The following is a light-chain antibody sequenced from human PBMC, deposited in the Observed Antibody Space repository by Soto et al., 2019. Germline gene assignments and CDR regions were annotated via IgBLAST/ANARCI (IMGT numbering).Light chain of an antibody. V-gene: IGKV3-20*01. J-gene: IGKJ1*01. CDR1: QIVSTTY. CDR3: QQYSSSPWT. CDR2: DAS. Sequence: EIVLTQSPGTLSLSPGERATLSCRASQIVSTTYLAWYQQKPGQAPRLLIFDASSRATGIPDRFSGSGSGTDFTLTISRLEPEDFAVYYCQQYSSSPWTFGQGTKVDIK.